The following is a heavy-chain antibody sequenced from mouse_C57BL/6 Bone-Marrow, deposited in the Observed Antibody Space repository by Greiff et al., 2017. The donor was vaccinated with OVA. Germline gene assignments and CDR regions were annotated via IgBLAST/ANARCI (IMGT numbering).Heavy chain of an antibody. V-gene: IGHV3-6*01. Sequence: DVQLQESGPGLVKPSQSLSLTCSVTGYSITSGYYWNWIRQFPGNKLEWMGYISYDGSNNYNPSLKNRISITRDTSKNQFFLKLNSVTTEDTATYYCARPYDYSWFAYWGQGTLVTVSA. CDR2: ISYDGSN. CDR3: ARPYDYSWFAY. CDR1: GYSITSGYY. D-gene: IGHD2-4*01. J-gene: IGHJ3*01.